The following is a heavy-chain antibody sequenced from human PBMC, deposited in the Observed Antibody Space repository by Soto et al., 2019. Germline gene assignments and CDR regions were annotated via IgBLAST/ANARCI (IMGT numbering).Heavy chain of an antibody. CDR3: AKDFTPWFGDYFYYYYGMDV. Sequence: GGSLRLSCAAAGFTFSSYGMHWVRQAPGTGLEWVAVMSYDGSKYYADTVKGRFTTSRDNSKNTLCLQINSLRPEDTAVYYCAKDFTPWFGDYFYYYYGMDVWGQGTTVTVSS. V-gene: IGHV3-30*18. J-gene: IGHJ6*02. CDR1: GFTFSSYG. D-gene: IGHD4-17*01. CDR2: MSYDGSK.